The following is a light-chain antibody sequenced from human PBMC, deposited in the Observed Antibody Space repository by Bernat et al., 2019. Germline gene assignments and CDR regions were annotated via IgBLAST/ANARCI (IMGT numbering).Light chain of an antibody. CDR2: GAS. CDR3: QQYTGPPFT. CDR1: QSVRSNY. J-gene: IGKJ3*01. V-gene: IGKV3-20*01. Sequence: IVLTQSPGTLSVSPGERATLSCRASQSVRSNYLAWYQHRRGQPPRRLIYGASIRAPGIPDRFSGSWSGTDFTLTISRLEPEDFAVYYCQQYTGPPFTFGPGTTIDMK.